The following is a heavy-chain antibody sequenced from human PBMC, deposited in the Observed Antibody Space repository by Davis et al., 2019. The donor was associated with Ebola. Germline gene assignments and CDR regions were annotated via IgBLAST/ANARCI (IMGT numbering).Heavy chain of an antibody. D-gene: IGHD5-18*01. CDR2: ISGSGGST. Sequence: GGSLRLSCAASGFTFSSYAMSWVRQAPGKGLEWVSAISGSGGSTYYADSVKGRFTISRDNSKNTLYLQMNSLRAEDTAVYYCARDRGYSYGLPDYWGQGTLVTVSS. CDR3: ARDRGYSYGLPDY. V-gene: IGHV3-23*01. CDR1: GFTFSSYA. J-gene: IGHJ4*02.